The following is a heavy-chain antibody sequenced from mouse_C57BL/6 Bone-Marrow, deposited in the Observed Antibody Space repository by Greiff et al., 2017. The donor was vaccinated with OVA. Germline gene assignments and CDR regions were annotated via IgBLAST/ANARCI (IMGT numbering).Heavy chain of an antibody. V-gene: IGHV14-4*01. CDR1: GFNIKDDY. J-gene: IGHJ2*01. CDR3: TTRVLRREFFDY. D-gene: IGHD1-1*01. Sequence: EVQLQQSGAELVRPGASVKLSCTASGFNIKDDYMHWVKQRPEQGLEWIGGIDPENGDTEYASKFQGKATITADTSSNTAYLQLSSLTSEDTAVYYGTTRVLRREFFDYWGQGTTLTVSS. CDR2: IDPENGDT.